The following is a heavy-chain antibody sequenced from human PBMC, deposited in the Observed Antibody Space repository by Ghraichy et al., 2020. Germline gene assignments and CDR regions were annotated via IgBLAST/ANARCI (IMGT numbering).Heavy chain of an antibody. CDR2: INHSGST. CDR1: GGSFSGYY. Sequence: SETLSLTCAVYGGSFSGYYWSWIRQPPGKGLEWIGEINHSGSTNYNPSLKSRVTISVDTSKNQFSLKLSSVTAADTAVYYCARASPAPDFVNAVVRGVDRYNWFDPWGQGTLVTVSS. V-gene: IGHV4-34*01. D-gene: IGHD3-10*01. J-gene: IGHJ5*02. CDR3: ARASPAPDFVNAVVRGVDRYNWFDP.